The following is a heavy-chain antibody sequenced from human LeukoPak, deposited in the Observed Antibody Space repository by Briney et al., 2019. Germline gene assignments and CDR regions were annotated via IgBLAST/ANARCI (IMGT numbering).Heavy chain of an antibody. Sequence: GGSLRLSCAASGFTFSSYAMHWVRQAPGKGLEYVSAISSNGGSTYYANSVKGRFTISRDNSKKTLYLQMGSRRAEDMAVYYCARVPQGAYDYWGQGTLVTVSS. CDR1: GFTFSSYA. J-gene: IGHJ4*02. V-gene: IGHV3-64*01. CDR3: ARVPQGAYDY. D-gene: IGHD3-16*01. CDR2: ISSNGGST.